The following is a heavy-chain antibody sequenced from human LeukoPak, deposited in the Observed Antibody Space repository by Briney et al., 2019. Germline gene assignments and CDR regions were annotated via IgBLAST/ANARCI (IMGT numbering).Heavy chain of an antibody. CDR2: IGTDGSGT. CDR3: ARDKYGGNSNAFDI. V-gene: IGHV3-74*01. CDR1: GFTFSSYW. D-gene: IGHD4-23*01. J-gene: IGHJ3*02. Sequence: GGSLRLSCAASGFTFSSYWMHWVRQVPGKGLVWVARIGTDGSGTTYADYVQGRFTISRDNAKNTLFLQMISLRAEDTAVYYCARDKYGGNSNAFDIWGQGTLVTVSS.